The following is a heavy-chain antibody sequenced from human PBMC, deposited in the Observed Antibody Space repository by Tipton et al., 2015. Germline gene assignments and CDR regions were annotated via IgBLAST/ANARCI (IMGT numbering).Heavy chain of an antibody. J-gene: IGHJ6*02. D-gene: IGHD6-19*01. CDR2: VHHGGNT. Sequence: TLSLTCTVSGGSISRYYWSWIRQPPGKGLEWIASVHHGGNTYYNPSLKSRVSISLDTSKEQVSLRLSSVTAADTAVYYCARDFGAVASYYYYYGMDVWGQGTTVTVTS. CDR1: GGSISRYY. CDR3: ARDFGAVASYYYYYGMDV. V-gene: IGHV4-59*04.